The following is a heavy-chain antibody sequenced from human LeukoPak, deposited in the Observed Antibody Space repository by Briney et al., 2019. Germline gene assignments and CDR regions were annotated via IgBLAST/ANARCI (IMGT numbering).Heavy chain of an antibody. V-gene: IGHV5-51*01. Sequence: GESLKISCKGSGYSFTSYWIGWVRQMPGKGLEWMGIIYPGDSDTRYSPSFQGQVTISADKSISTAYLQWSSLKASDTAMYYCARLGTTGTTLIWFDPWGQGTLVTVSS. CDR1: GYSFTSYW. CDR3: ARLGTTGTTLIWFDP. D-gene: IGHD1-1*01. J-gene: IGHJ5*02. CDR2: IYPGDSDT.